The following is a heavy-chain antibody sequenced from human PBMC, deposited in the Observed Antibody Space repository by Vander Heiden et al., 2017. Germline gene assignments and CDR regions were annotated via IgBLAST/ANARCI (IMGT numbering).Heavy chain of an antibody. J-gene: IGHJ4*02. CDR2: ISGTGKTA. Sequence: EVNLFESGGGLVQPGGSLRLSCMAAGFTLGRYAMSCIRHATGKGLGWVEAISGTGKTANYADSVKGRFTISRDNSKNMLFLDMNSMRAEDTGVYFCAKDPYSYGYDIVTYFDCWGQGTQVTVSS. D-gene: IGHD5-12*01. CDR3: AKDPYSYGYDIVTYFDC. CDR1: GFTLGRYA. V-gene: IGHV3-23*01.